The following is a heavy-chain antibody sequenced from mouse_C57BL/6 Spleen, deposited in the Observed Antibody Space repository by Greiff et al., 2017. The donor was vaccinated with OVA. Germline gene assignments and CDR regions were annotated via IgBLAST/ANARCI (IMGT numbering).Heavy chain of an antibody. CDR2: INPNNGGT. J-gene: IGHJ2*01. Sequence: VQLKQSGPELVKPGASVKISCKASGYTFTDYYMNWVKQSHGKSLEWIGDINPNNGGTSYNQKFKGKATLTVDKSSSTAYMELRSLTSEDSAVYYCARGYYGPSDYWGQGTTLTVSS. D-gene: IGHD1-1*01. V-gene: IGHV1-26*01. CDR3: ARGYYGPSDY. CDR1: GYTFTDYY.